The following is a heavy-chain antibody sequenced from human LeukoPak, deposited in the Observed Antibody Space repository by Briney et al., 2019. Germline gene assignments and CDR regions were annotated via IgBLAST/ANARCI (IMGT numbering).Heavy chain of an antibody. CDR1: GGTVSRYA. V-gene: IGHV1-69*13. CDR2: TIPLFGTA. J-gene: IGHJ4*02. CDR3: ARGDEWEPLDD. D-gene: IGHD1-26*01. Sequence: SVKVSCKASGGTVSRYAISWVRQAPGQGLEWMGGTIPLFGTANYAQKFQGRVTITADESTGTAYMELSSLRSEDTAVYYCARGDEWEPLDDWGQGTLVTVSS.